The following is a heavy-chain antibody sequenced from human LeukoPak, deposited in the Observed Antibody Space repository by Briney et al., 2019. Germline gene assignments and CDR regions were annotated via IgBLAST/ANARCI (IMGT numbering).Heavy chain of an antibody. V-gene: IGHV1-46*01. D-gene: IGHD1-26*01. CDR1: GYTFTSYY. Sequence: ASVTVSCKSSGYTFTSYYMHWVRQAPAQGLEWMGIINPSGGSTSYAHKFQGRVTMTRDTSTSTVYMELSSLRSEDTAVYYCASWVIEGNWFDPWGQGTLVTVSS. CDR2: INPSGGST. CDR3: ASWVIEGNWFDP. J-gene: IGHJ5*02.